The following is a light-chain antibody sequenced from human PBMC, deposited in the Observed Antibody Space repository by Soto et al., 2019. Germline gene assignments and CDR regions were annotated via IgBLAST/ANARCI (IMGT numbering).Light chain of an antibody. CDR1: SSNIGSSY. Sequence: QSVLTQPPSASGTPGQRVTISCSGSSSNIGSSYVYWYQQLPGTAPKLVIFRNNQRPSGVPDRFSGSKSGTSASRAISGLRSEDEADYYCAGWDASLSGHVVFGGGTKLTVL. J-gene: IGLJ2*01. CDR3: AGWDASLSGHVV. V-gene: IGLV1-47*01. CDR2: RNN.